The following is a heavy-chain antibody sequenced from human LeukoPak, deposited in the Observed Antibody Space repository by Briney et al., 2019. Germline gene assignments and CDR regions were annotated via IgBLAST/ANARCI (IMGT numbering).Heavy chain of an antibody. J-gene: IGHJ4*02. CDR1: GGSISSYY. V-gene: IGHV4-59*01. CDR2: IYYSGST. Sequence: PSETLSLTCTVSGGSISSYYWSWLRQPPGKGLEWIGYIYYSGSTNYNPSLKSRVTISVDTSKNQFSLKLSSVTAADTAVYYCASFLAHRSNDYWGQGTLVTVSS. CDR3: ASFLAHRSNDY. D-gene: IGHD2/OR15-2a*01.